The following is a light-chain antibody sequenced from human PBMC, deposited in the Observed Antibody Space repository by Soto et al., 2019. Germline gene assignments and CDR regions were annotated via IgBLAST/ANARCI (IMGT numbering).Light chain of an antibody. J-gene: IGKJ1*01. CDR1: QSISRD. Sequence: EVVMTQSPATMSVSPGERANXXXRASQSISRDLAWYQQKPGQATRLXXYGASTRASDIPARFSGSGSGTEFTPTISSLQSEDFAVYYCQQYNNWPPWTFGQGTKVDIK. CDR3: QQYNNWPPWT. V-gene: IGKV3-15*01. CDR2: GAS.